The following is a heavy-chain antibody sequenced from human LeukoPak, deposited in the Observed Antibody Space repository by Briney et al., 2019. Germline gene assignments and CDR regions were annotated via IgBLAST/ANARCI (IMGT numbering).Heavy chain of an antibody. J-gene: IGHJ5*02. CDR1: GFTFSSYS. D-gene: IGHD1-26*01. CDR3: ARDGASGSYTNWFDP. Sequence: GGSLRLSCAVSGFTFSSYSMNWVRQAPGKGLEWVSSISSSSSYIYYADSVKGRFTISRDNAKNSLYLQMNSLRAEDTAVYYCARDGASGSYTNWFDPWGQGTLVTVSS. V-gene: IGHV3-21*01. CDR2: ISSSSSYI.